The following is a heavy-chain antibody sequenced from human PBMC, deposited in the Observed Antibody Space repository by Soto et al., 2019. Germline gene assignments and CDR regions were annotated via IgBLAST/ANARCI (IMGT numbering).Heavy chain of an antibody. Sequence: QVQLVQSGAEAKKPGASVKVSCKASGYTFTSFGISWVRQAPGQGLEWMGWINAYNVYYGNTNYAQNLQGRVTMTTDTSTSTAYMELRSLRSDDTAVYYCARARIFYGLDVWGQGTTVTVSS. CDR2: INAYNVYYGNT. J-gene: IGHJ6*02. V-gene: IGHV1-18*01. CDR1: GYTFTSFG. CDR3: ARARIFYGLDV. D-gene: IGHD2-15*01.